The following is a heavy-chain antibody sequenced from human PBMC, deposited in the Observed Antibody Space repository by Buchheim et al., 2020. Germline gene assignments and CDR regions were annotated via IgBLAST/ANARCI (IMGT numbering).Heavy chain of an antibody. CDR1: GVSISSSNW. D-gene: IGHD6-13*01. V-gene: IGHV4-4*02. Sequence: QVQLQESGPGLVEPSGTLSLTCAVSGVSISSSNWWSWVRQPPGEGLEWIGEMHHGGTTNYNPSLESRVTISVDKSKNHFSLKLSSVTAADTAVYYCAGGAAAETGNWFDPGGKGTL. CDR2: MHHGGTT. CDR3: AGGAAAETGNWFDP. J-gene: IGHJ5*02.